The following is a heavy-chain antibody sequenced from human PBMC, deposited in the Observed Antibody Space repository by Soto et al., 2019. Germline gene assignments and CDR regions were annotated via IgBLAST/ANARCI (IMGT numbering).Heavy chain of an antibody. CDR3: ARSGDVGAVDY. CDR2: TYYRSKWYN. CDR1: GDSVSSKNAA. D-gene: IGHD1-26*01. J-gene: IGHJ4*02. Sequence: SQTRSLACGISGDSVSSKNAACNWIRQSPSRGLEWLGRTYYRSKWYNEYAVSVKSRTTINPDTSKNQFSLQLNSVTPEDTAVYYCARSGDVGAVDYWGQGTLVTVSX. V-gene: IGHV6-1*01.